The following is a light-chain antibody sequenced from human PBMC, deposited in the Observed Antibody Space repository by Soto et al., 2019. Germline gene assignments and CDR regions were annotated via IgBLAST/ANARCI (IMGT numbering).Light chain of an antibody. CDR3: QQYGSSSIT. J-gene: IGKJ5*01. Sequence: EIVLTQSPVTLSWSPGERATLSCRASQSINSTYLAWYQQKPGQAPRLLIYGASGRATGVPDRFSGSGSGTDFTLTIDRLEPEDFAVYYCQQYGSSSITFGQGTRLEI. CDR1: QSINSTY. V-gene: IGKV3-20*01. CDR2: GAS.